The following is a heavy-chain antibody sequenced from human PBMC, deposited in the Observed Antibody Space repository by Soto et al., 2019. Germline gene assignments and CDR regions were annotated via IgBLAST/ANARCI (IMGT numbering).Heavy chain of an antibody. Sequence: SLRLSCTASGLPHSSFAMMWVRQAPGKGLECVSGIYGSGRGIEYADSVKGRFTISRDNSKNTVYLQMTDLRADDTAVYYCAKDAVYNDGLWLMDHWGQGTQVTVSS. V-gene: IGHV3-23*05. CDR3: AKDAVYNDGLWLMDH. CDR1: GLPHSSFA. CDR2: IYGSGRGI. J-gene: IGHJ4*02. D-gene: IGHD2-21*01.